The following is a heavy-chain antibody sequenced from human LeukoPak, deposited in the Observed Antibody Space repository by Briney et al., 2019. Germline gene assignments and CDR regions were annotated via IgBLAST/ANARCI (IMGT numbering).Heavy chain of an antibody. Sequence: ASVKVSCTASGYTFSAYDIHWVRQAPGQGLEWMGWIDTNSGATNYAQKFKGRVTITRDTSIGTAYMELSNLISDDTGVYYCASEAFCDGGSRYVQRVASWGPGTLVTVSS. D-gene: IGHD2-21*01. V-gene: IGHV1-2*02. CDR1: GYTFSAYD. CDR3: ASEAFCDGGSRYVQRVAS. J-gene: IGHJ4*02. CDR2: IDTNSGAT.